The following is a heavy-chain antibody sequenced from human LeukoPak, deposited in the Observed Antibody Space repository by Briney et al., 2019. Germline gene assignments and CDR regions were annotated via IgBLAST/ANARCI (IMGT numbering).Heavy chain of an antibody. CDR2: INHSGST. V-gene: IGHV4-34*01. D-gene: IGHD3-22*01. J-gene: IGHJ5*02. CDR1: GGSFSGYY. Sequence: SETLSLTCAVYGGSFSGYYWSWIRQPPGKGLEWIGEINHSGSTNYNPSLKSRVTISVDTSKNQFSLKLSSVTAADTAVYYCASRTYYYDSSGFQSNWFDPWGQGTLVTVSS. CDR3: ASRTYYYDSSGFQSNWFDP.